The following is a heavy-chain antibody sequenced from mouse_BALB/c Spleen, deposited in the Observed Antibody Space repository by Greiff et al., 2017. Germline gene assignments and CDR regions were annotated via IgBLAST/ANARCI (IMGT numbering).Heavy chain of an antibody. CDR2: IDPANGNT. CDR3: ARSSDGYYFDY. CDR1: GFNIKDTY. D-gene: IGHD2-3*01. Sequence: VQLQQSGAELVKPGASVKLSCTASGFNIKDTYMHWVKQRPEQGLEWIGRIDPANGNTKYDPKFQGKATITADTSSNTAYLQLSSLTSEDTAVYYCARSSDGYYFDYWGQGTSLTVSS. J-gene: IGHJ2*02. V-gene: IGHV14-3*02.